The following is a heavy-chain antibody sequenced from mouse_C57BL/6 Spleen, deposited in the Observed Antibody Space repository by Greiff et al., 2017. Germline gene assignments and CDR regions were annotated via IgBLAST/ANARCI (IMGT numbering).Heavy chain of an antibody. D-gene: IGHD3-1*01. CDR1: GYSITSGYY. V-gene: IGHV3-6*01. CDR2: ISYDGSN. CDR3: ARGATEGYFDV. J-gene: IGHJ1*03. Sequence: DVQLQESGPGLVKPSQSLSLTCSVTGYSITSGYYWNWIRQFPGNKLEWMGYISYDGSNNYNPSLKNRISITRDTSKNQFFLKLNSVTTEDTATYYCARGATEGYFDVWGTGTTVTVSS.